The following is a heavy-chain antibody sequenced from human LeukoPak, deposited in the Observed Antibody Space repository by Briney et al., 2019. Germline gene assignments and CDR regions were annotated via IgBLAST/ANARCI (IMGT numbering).Heavy chain of an antibody. Sequence: SETLSLTCTVSGGSISSYYWSWTRQPPGKGLEWIGYIYYSGSTNYNPSLKSRVTISVDTSKNQFSLKLSSVTAADTAVYYCARASERYGDWFDPWGQGTLVTVSS. CDR1: GGSISSYY. D-gene: IGHD4-17*01. V-gene: IGHV4-59*01. J-gene: IGHJ5*02. CDR2: IYYSGST. CDR3: ARASERYGDWFDP.